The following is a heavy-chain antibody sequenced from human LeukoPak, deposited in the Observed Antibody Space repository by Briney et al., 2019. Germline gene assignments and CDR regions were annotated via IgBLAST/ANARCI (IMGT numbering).Heavy chain of an antibody. V-gene: IGHV3-23*01. Sequence: PGGSLRLSCAASGFTFSSYAKSWVRQAPGKGLEWVSAISGSGGSTYYADSVKGRFTISRDNSKNTLYLQMNSLRTEDTAVYYCAKDFYDFWSGYPNWFDPWGQGTLVTVSS. J-gene: IGHJ5*02. CDR2: ISGSGGST. CDR3: AKDFYDFWSGYPNWFDP. CDR1: GFTFSSYA. D-gene: IGHD3-3*01.